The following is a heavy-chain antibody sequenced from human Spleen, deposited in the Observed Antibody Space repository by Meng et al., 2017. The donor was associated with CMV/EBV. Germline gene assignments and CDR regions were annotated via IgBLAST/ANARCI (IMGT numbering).Heavy chain of an antibody. CDR3: ARFPFDY. Sequence: SETLSLTCTVSGYSISSGYYWGWIRQPPGKGREWIGSIYKSGRTFYSPSLKSRVTISVDTSKNQFSLKLRSVTAADTAVYYCARFPFDYWGQGTLVTVSS. V-gene: IGHV4-38-2*02. CDR1: GYSISSGYY. J-gene: IGHJ4*02. CDR2: IYKSGRT.